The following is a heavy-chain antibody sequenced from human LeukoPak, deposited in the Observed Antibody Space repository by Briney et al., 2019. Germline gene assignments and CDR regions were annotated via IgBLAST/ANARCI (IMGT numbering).Heavy chain of an antibody. D-gene: IGHD3-3*01. CDR2: ISSSGSTI. CDR3: ARVTGPDLWNYCIDY. CDR1: GFTFSDYY. J-gene: IGHJ4*02. Sequence: GGSLRLSCAASGFTFSDYYMSWIRQAPGKGLEWVSYISSSGSTIYYADSVKGRFTISRDNAKNSLYLQMNSLRAEDTAVYYCARVTGPDLWNYCIDYWGQGTLVTVSS. V-gene: IGHV3-11*04.